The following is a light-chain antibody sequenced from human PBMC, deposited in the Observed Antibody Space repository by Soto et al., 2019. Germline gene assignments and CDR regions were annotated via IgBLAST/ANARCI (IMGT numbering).Light chain of an antibody. CDR2: GAS. CDR3: QQYNSFPRT. Sequence: EIVMTQSPATLSVSPGERATLSCRASQRVSRNLAWYQQKPAQGPRLLLYGASTRATGVPARFSGSGSGTEFTLTISSLESEDFAVYYCQQYNSFPRTFGQGTKVEIK. CDR1: QRVSRN. V-gene: IGKV3-15*01. J-gene: IGKJ1*01.